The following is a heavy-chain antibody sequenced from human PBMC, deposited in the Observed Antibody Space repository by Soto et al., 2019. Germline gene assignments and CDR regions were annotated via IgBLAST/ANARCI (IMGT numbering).Heavy chain of an antibody. D-gene: IGHD6-13*01. V-gene: IGHV4-34*01. Sequence: QVQLQQWGAGLLGPSETLSLTCAVYGGSFDAYKWSWIRQSPGKGLEWIGDINHGGSTDYNPSLKSRVTISIDTPQNHYSLKLNSVPAADSAVYYCATRYREGIAAAHRVWGQGTPVTVSS. CDR2: INHGGST. CDR3: ATRYREGIAAAHRV. CDR1: GGSFDAYK. J-gene: IGHJ4*02.